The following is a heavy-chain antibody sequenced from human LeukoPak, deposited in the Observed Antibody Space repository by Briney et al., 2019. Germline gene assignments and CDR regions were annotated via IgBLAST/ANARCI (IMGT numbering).Heavy chain of an antibody. J-gene: IGHJ3*02. Sequence: PGGSLRLSCATSAFTISTYAMRWVRQAPGKGLEWVSGISGRGDNTYYADSVKGRFNISRDNSKNTLYLQMNSLRAEDTAVYYCAKSGADGYSLDAFDMWGQGTMVTVSS. CDR1: AFTISTYA. V-gene: IGHV3-23*01. CDR2: ISGRGDNT. D-gene: IGHD5-24*01. CDR3: AKSGADGYSLDAFDM.